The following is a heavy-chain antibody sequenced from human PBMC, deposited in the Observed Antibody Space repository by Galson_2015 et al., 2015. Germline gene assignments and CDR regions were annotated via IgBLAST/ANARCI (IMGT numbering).Heavy chain of an antibody. CDR3: AKVAGVVVVAASVGFDY. V-gene: IGHV3-23*01. CDR2: ISGSGGST. CDR1: GFTFSSYA. Sequence: SLRLSCAASGFTFSSYAMSWVRQAPGKGLEWVSAISGSGGSTYYADSVKGRFTISRDNSKNTLYLQMNSLRAEDTAVYYCAKVAGVVVVAASVGFDYWGQGTLVTVSS. D-gene: IGHD2-15*01. J-gene: IGHJ4*02.